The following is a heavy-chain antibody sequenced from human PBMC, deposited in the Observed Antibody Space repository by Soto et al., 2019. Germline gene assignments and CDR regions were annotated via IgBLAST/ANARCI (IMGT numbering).Heavy chain of an antibody. Sequence: VQLQESGPGLVKPSGTLSLTCTVSGGSISTTNWWSWVRQSPGKELEWIGEILHIGSTNYNPSLKSRVTISIDKSKNQFSLRLSSVTAADTAVYYCASGFDSDGLYNGGHPWGQGTLVSVSS. CDR2: ILHIGST. J-gene: IGHJ5*02. V-gene: IGHV4-4*02. CDR3: ASGFDSDGLYNGGHP. CDR1: GGSISTTNW. D-gene: IGHD3-22*01.